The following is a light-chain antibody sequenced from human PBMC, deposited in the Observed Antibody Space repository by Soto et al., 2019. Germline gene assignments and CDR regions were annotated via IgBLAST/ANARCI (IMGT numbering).Light chain of an antibody. CDR2: WAS. CDR3: QQYYSTPFS. V-gene: IGKV4-1*01. J-gene: IGKJ3*01. CDR1: KSVLYSSNNKNY. Sequence: DIVMTQSPDSLAVSLGERATINCKSSKSVLYSSNNKNYLAWYQQKPGQPPKLLIYWASTRESGVPDRFSGSGSGTDFTLPISSLQAEDVAVYYCQQYYSTPFSFGPGTKVDIK.